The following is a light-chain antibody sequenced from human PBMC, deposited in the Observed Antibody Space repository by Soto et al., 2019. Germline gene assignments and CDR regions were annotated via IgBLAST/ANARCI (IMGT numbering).Light chain of an antibody. Sequence: DIQMTQSPSTLSASVGDRVTITCRASQSISSWLAWYQQKPGKAPKLLIYKASSLESGVPSRCSGSGSGTEFTLTIRSLQPDAFATYYCQQYNSYWTFGQGTKVEIK. V-gene: IGKV1-5*03. CDR2: KAS. CDR1: QSISSW. CDR3: QQYNSYWT. J-gene: IGKJ1*01.